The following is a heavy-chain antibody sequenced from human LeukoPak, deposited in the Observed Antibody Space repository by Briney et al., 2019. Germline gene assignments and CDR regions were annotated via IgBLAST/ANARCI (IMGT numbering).Heavy chain of an antibody. CDR1: GFTFSSHA. V-gene: IGHV3-20*04. CDR3: ARVSDISVAAYFDY. J-gene: IGHJ4*02. Sequence: GGSLRLSCTASGFTFSSHAMSWVRQAPGKGLEWVSTINWNGGSTGYADSVKGRFTISRDNAKNSLYLQMNSLRAEDTALYYCARVSDISVAAYFDYWGQGTLVTVSS. D-gene: IGHD6-19*01. CDR2: INWNGGST.